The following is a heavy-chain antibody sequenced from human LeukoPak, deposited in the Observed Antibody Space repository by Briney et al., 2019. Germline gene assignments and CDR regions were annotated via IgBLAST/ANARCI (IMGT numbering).Heavy chain of an antibody. CDR3: PKGCAASGCYTSEY. Sequence: PGGSLRLSCAASGFTFSSYAMSWVRQAPGRGLEWVSTISGSGDSTYYADSVKGRFTISRDNSKNTLYLQMNSLRPEDTAAYYCPKGCAASGCYTSEYWGQGTLVTVSS. V-gene: IGHV3-23*01. CDR1: GFTFSSYA. CDR2: ISGSGDST. J-gene: IGHJ4*02. D-gene: IGHD2-2*02.